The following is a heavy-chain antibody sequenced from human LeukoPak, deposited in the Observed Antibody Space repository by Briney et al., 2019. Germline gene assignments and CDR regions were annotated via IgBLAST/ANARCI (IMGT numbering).Heavy chain of an antibody. CDR2: IIPVFGTA. Sequence: GASVKVSCKASGYTFTSYGTSWVRQAPGQGLEWMGGIIPVFGTANYAQKFQGRVTITTDESTSTAYMELSSLRSEDTAVYYCAVTGYCSSTSCYNGWFNPWGQGTLVTVSS. D-gene: IGHD2-2*02. J-gene: IGHJ5*02. CDR1: GYTFTSYG. CDR3: AVTGYCSSTSCYNGWFNP. V-gene: IGHV1-69*05.